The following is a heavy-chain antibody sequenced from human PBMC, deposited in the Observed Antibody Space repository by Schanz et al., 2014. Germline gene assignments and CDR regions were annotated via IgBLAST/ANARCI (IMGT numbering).Heavy chain of an antibody. J-gene: IGHJ3*02. Sequence: EVHLLESGGGLVEPGGSLRLSCATSGFSLDIFAVSWVRQAPGKGLEWVSVISWNSGTIGYADSVTGRFTISRDNAKNTLYLQMNTLRAEDTAVYYCARKMKLGVYGGKGHDSLDIWGQGTMVTVSS. CDR2: ISWNSGTI. CDR1: GFSLDIFA. V-gene: IGHV3-9*01. D-gene: IGHD4-17*01. CDR3: ARKMKLGVYGGKGHDSLDI.